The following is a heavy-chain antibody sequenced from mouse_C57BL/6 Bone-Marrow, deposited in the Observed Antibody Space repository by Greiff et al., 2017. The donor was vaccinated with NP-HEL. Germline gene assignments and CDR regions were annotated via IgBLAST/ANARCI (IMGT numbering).Heavy chain of an antibody. V-gene: IGHV1-72*01. Sequence: LVESGAELVKPGASVKLSCKASGYTFTSYWMHWVKQRPGRGLEWIGRIDPISGGTKYNEKFKSKATLTVDKPSSTAYMQLSSLTSEDSAVYYCARLDGPFAYWGQGTLVTVSA. CDR1: GYTFTSYW. CDR3: ARLDGPFAY. D-gene: IGHD2-3*01. CDR2: IDPISGGT. J-gene: IGHJ3*01.